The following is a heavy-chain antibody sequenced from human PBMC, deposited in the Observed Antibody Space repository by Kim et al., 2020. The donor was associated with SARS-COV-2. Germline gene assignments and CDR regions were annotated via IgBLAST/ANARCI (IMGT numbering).Heavy chain of an antibody. J-gene: IGHJ3*02. CDR2: INYDGSST. V-gene: IGHV3-74*01. Sequence: GGSLRLSCAASGFTFRNYWMHWVRQAPGKGLVWVSRINYDGSSTSYADSVRGRFTISRDNAKSTLFLQMNTLTSEDTATYYCARRRLQGQDAFDIWGQGT. CDR1: GFTFRNYW. CDR3: ARRRLQGQDAFDI.